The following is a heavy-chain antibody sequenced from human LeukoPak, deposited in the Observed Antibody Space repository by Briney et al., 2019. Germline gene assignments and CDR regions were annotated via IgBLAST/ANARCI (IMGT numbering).Heavy chain of an antibody. V-gene: IGHV4-61*09. Sequence: SETLSLTCTVSGDSISSSSYYWGWIRQPAGKGLEWIGQIYSSGTNYNPSLKGRVTMSVDTSKNQFSLRLSSVTAADTAVYYCASESGYCSGGTCYRGFDYWGQGTPVTVSS. J-gene: IGHJ4*02. CDR3: ASESGYCSGGTCYRGFDY. CDR1: GDSISSSSYY. D-gene: IGHD2-15*01. CDR2: IYSSGT.